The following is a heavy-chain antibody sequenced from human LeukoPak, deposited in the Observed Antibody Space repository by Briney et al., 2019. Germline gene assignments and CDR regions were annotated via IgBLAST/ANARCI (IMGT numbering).Heavy chain of an antibody. CDR3: ARDRLGAYYYDSSGYLPEYYYYGMDV. J-gene: IGHJ6*02. V-gene: IGHV1-69*13. D-gene: IGHD3-22*01. Sequence: SVKVSCKASGGTFSSYAISWVRQAPGQGLEWMGGIIPIFGTANYAQKFQGRVTITADESTSTAYMELSSLGSEDTAVYYCARDRLGAYYYDSSGYLPEYYYYGMDVWGQGTTVTVSS. CDR2: IIPIFGTA. CDR1: GGTFSSYA.